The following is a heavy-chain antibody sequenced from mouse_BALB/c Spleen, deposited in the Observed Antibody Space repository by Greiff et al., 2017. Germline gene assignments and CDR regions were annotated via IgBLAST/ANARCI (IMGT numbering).Heavy chain of an antibody. Sequence: EVMLVESGGGLVQPGGSLKLSCAASGFTFSSYTMSWVRQTPEKRLEWVAYISNGGGSTYYPDTVKGRFTISRDNAKNTLYLQMSSLKSEDTAMYYWARGRRYWYFDVWGAGTTVTVSS. CDR3: ARGRRYWYFDV. V-gene: IGHV5-12-2*01. CDR2: ISNGGGST. J-gene: IGHJ1*01. CDR1: GFTFSSYT.